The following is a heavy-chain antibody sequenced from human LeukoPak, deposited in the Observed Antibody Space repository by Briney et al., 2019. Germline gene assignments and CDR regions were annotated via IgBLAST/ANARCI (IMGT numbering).Heavy chain of an antibody. D-gene: IGHD6-6*01. Sequence: GGSLRLSCAASGFTFSNYWMSWGRQAPGKGLEWEANIKQDGSAKYYVDSVKGRLTISRDNVKNSLYLQMSSLRAEDTAVYYCAREGAYSSSSDVDFWGQGTLVTVSS. CDR1: GFTFSNYW. V-gene: IGHV3-7*01. J-gene: IGHJ4*02. CDR2: IKQDGSAK. CDR3: AREGAYSSSSDVDF.